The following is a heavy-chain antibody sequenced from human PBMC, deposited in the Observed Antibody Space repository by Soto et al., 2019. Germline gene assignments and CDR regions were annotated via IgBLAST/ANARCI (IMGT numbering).Heavy chain of an antibody. CDR3: AKRVIQLWSHYYYYGMDV. J-gene: IGHJ6*02. Sequence: HPGGSLRLSCAASGFTFSSYAMSWGRQAPGKGLEWVSAISGSGGSTYYADSVKGRFTISRDNSKNTLYLQMNNLRAEDTAVYYCAKRVIQLWSHYYYYGMDVWGQGTTVTVSS. CDR1: GFTFSSYA. D-gene: IGHD5-18*01. CDR2: ISGSGGST. V-gene: IGHV3-23*01.